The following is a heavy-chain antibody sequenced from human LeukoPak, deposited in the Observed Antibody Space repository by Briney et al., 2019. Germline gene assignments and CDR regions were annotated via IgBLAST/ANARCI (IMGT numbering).Heavy chain of an antibody. D-gene: IGHD2-15*01. V-gene: IGHV3-23*01. CDR2: VSRSGGST. J-gene: IGHJ3*02. CDR3: AKSMGGWYAFDI. Sequence: GGSLRLSCAASGFTFSSYAMNWVRQAPGKGLEWVSGVSRSGGSTYYADSVKGRFTISRDNSKNTVYLQMYTLRAEDTAVYHCAKSMGGWYAFDIWGQGTMVTVSS. CDR1: GFTFSSYA.